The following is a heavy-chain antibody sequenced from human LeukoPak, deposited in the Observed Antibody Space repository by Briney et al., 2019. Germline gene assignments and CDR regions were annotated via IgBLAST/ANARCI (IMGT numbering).Heavy chain of an antibody. D-gene: IGHD3-22*01. CDR1: GFTFSSYA. Sequence: GGSLRLSCAASGFTFSSYAMHWVRQAPGKGLEWVAVISYDGSNKYYADSVKGRFTISRDNSKNTLYLQMNSLRAEDTAVYYCARGSYYDSSGYRGIDYWGQGTLVTVSS. CDR2: ISYDGSNK. V-gene: IGHV3-30*04. CDR3: ARGSYYDSSGYRGIDY. J-gene: IGHJ4*02.